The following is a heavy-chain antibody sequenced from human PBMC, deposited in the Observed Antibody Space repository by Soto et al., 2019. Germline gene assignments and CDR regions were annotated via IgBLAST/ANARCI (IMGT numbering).Heavy chain of an antibody. D-gene: IGHD3-22*01. CDR3: ASDRGAVVDQDFDY. V-gene: IGHV3-11*01. CDR2: ISSSGDTG. Sequence: QVQLVESGGGLVKPGGSLRLSCAASGFTFSAYYMSWIRQAPGKGLEWISYISSSGDTGNYADSVKGRFTVSRDNAKNSLYLQMNSLRAEDTAVYYCASDRGAVVDQDFDYWGQGTLVTVSS. J-gene: IGHJ4*02. CDR1: GFTFSAYY.